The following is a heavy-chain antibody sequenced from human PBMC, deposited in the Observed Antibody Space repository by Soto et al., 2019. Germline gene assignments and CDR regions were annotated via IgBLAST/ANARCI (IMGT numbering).Heavy chain of an antibody. V-gene: IGHV3-9*01. Sequence: EVQLVESGGGLVQPGRSLRLYCAASGFTFDDYAMHWVRQAPGKGLEWVSGISWNSGSIGYADSVKGRFTISRDNAKNSLYLQMNSLRSDDTALYYCAKDMGYDLSPLGYFDYWGQGTLVTVSS. CDR3: AKDMGYDLSPLGYFDY. J-gene: IGHJ4*02. D-gene: IGHD5-12*01. CDR2: ISWNSGSI. CDR1: GFTFDDYA.